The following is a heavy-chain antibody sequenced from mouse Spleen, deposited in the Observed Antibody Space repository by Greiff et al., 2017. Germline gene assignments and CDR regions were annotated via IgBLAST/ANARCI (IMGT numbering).Heavy chain of an antibody. CDR2: ISDGGSYT. D-gene: IGHD1-1*01. J-gene: IGHJ1*03. CDR3: ARGYYGSRIWYFDV. Sequence: EVKLMESGGGLVKPGGSLKLSCAASGFTFSSYAMSWVRQTPEKRLEWVATISDGGSYTYYPDNVKGRFTISRDNAKNNLYLQMSHLKSEDTAMYYCARGYYGSRIWYFDVWGTGTTVTVSS. V-gene: IGHV5-4*03. CDR1: GFTFSSYA.